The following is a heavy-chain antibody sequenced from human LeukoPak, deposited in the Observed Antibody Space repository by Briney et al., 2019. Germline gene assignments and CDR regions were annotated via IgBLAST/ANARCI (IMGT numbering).Heavy chain of an antibody. CDR1: GFTFSRYG. V-gene: IGHV3-21*01. CDR3: ARSSDYYDSSGYESGAFDI. J-gene: IGHJ3*02. D-gene: IGHD3-22*01. Sequence: PGGSLRLSCAASGFTFSRYGMHWVRQAPGKGLEWVSAISSSSSYIYYADSVKGRFTISRDNAKNSLYLQMNSLRAEDTAVYYCARSSDYYDSSGYESGAFDIWGQGTMVTVSS. CDR2: ISSSSSYI.